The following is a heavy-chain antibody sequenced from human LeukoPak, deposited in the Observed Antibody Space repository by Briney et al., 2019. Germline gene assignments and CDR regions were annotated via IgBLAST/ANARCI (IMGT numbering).Heavy chain of an antibody. Sequence: SETLSLTCTVYGGSISSYYWSWIRQPAGKGLEWIGRIYASGSTNYNPSLKSRVTMSVDTSKNQLSLKLTSVTAADTAVYYCARVTDPRYHYFPPWGQGTLVTVSS. CDR2: IYASGST. CDR3: ARVTDPRYHYFPP. CDR1: GGSISSYY. J-gene: IGHJ5*02. D-gene: IGHD2-21*02. V-gene: IGHV4-4*07.